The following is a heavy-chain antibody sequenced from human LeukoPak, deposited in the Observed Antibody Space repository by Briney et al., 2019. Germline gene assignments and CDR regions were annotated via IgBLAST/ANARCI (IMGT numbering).Heavy chain of an antibody. Sequence: PGGSLRLSCAASGFTFSSYGMHWVRQAPGKGLEWVAVISYDGSNKYYADSVKGRFTISRDNSKNTLYLQMNSLRAEDTAVYYCARAHIVVVPFYGMDVWGQGTTVTVSS. V-gene: IGHV3-30*03. CDR2: ISYDGSNK. CDR1: GFTFSSYG. D-gene: IGHD2-2*01. CDR3: ARAHIVVVPFYGMDV. J-gene: IGHJ6*02.